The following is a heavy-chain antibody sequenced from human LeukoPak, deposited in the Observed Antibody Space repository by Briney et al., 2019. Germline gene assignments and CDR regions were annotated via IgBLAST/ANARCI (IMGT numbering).Heavy chain of an antibody. J-gene: IGHJ4*02. Sequence: PSETLSLTCTVSGRSINSYYWGWVRQSPGKGLEWIGRIYTTGTTQYNPSLKSRVTMSVDTSTNQFSLNLRSMTAADTAVYFCGRQGYTASYYFLDYWGQGTLVTVS. CDR3: GRQGYTASYYFLDY. V-gene: IGHV4-4*07. CDR1: GRSINSYY. CDR2: IYTTGTT. D-gene: IGHD1-26*01.